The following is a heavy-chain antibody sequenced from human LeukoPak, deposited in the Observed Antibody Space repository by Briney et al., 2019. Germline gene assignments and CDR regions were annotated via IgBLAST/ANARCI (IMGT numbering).Heavy chain of an antibody. V-gene: IGHV3-74*01. J-gene: IGHJ4*02. Sequence: GRSLRLSCVASGFTFSNYWMHWVRQAPGKGLVWVSRIKFDGIETNYADSVTARFTISRDNAKNTLYLQMTSLRAEDTALYYCATGGTYWSTWTGHWGQRTLVTVSS. CDR1: GFTFSNYW. D-gene: IGHD3-10*01. CDR2: IKFDGIET. CDR3: ATGGTYWSTWTGH.